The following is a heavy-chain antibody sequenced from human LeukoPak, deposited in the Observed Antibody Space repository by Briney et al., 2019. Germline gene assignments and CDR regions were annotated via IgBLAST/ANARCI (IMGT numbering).Heavy chain of an antibody. J-gene: IGHJ6*03. D-gene: IGHD3-16*01. CDR1: GGSISSYY. CDR3: ARVGGVGYYYYMDV. Sequence: SETLSLTCTVSGGSISSYYWSWIRQPPGKGLEWIGSIYHSGSTYYNPSLKSRVTISVDTSKNQFSLKLSSVTAADTAVYYCARVGGVGYYYYMDVWGKGTTVTVSS. CDR2: IYHSGST. V-gene: IGHV4-38-2*02.